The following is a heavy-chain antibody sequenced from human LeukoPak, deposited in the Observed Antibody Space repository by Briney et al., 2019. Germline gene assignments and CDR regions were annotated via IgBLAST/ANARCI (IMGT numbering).Heavy chain of an antibody. CDR2: IDPSDSYT. V-gene: IGHV5-10-1*01. Sequence: PGESLKIPCKGSGYSFTSYWISWVRQMPGKGLEWMGRIDPSDSYTNYSPSFQGHVTISADKSISTAYLQWSSLKASDTAMYYCTRLYCGGDCYDNWFDPWGQGTLVTVSS. D-gene: IGHD2-21*02. J-gene: IGHJ5*02. CDR1: GYSFTSYW. CDR3: TRLYCGGDCYDNWFDP.